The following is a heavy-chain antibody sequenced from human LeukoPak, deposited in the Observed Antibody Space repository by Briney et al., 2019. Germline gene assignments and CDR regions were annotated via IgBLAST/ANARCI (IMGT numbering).Heavy chain of an antibody. CDR2: ISGSGDTR. J-gene: IGHJ4*02. Sequence: GGSLRLSCAASGFTFSSYVMTWVRQAPGKGLDWVSDISGSGDTRHYADSVEGRSTISRDNSKNTLYLQMNSLRAEDTAVYYCAKTYSNFWSAIDYWGQGTLVTVSS. V-gene: IGHV3-23*01. CDR3: AKTYSNFWSAIDY. CDR1: GFTFSSYV. D-gene: IGHD3-3*01.